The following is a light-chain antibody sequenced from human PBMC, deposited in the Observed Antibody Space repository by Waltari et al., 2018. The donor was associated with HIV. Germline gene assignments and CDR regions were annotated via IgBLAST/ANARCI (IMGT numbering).Light chain of an antibody. V-gene: IGLV3-19*01. CDR1: GLRKYS. CDR2: GKN. Sequence: SSELTQDPAVSVALGQTVKIASLGDGLRKYSASWYRLRPGQALQLLVHGKNSRPSGIPDRFSASSSGNRAFLTITGARAEDEADYYCACWDRSGDYILFGGGTSLTGL. J-gene: IGLJ2*01. CDR3: ACWDRSGDYIL.